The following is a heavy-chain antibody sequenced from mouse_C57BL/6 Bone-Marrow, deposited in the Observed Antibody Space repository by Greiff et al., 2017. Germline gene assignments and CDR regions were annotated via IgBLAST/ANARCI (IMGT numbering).Heavy chain of an antibody. V-gene: IGHV1-81*01. CDR2: IYPRSGNT. Sequence: QVQLQQSGAELARPGASVKLSCKASGYTFTSYGISWVKQRTGQGLEWIGEIYPRSGNTYYNEKFKGKATLTADKSSSTAYMELRSLTSEDSAVYFCARSFYGSSYNDWGQGTTLTVSS. D-gene: IGHD1-1*01. CDR1: GYTFTSYG. CDR3: ARSFYGSSYND. J-gene: IGHJ2*01.